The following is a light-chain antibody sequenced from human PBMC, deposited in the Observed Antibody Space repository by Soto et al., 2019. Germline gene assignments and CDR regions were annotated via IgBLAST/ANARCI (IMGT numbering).Light chain of an antibody. J-gene: IGKJ2*01. Sequence: DIQMTQSPSSLSASVGDRVTITCRASQSISSYLNWYQQKPGKAPKVLIYAASSLQSGVPSRFSGSGSGTDFTLTISSLQSEDFAVYYCQQYNNWPPYTFGQGTKLEIK. V-gene: IGKV1-39*01. CDR1: QSISSY. CDR2: AAS. CDR3: QQYNNWPPYT.